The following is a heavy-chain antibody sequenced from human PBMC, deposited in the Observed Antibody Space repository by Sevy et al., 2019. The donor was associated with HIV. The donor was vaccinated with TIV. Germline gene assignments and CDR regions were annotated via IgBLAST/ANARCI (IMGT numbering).Heavy chain of an antibody. CDR3: ATTKDYYDSSGYPFDY. CDR1: GYTLTQFS. CDR2: FDPEDGDPEDGKT. Sequence: ASVKVSCKVSGYTLTQFSMHWVRQAPGKGFEWMTTFDPEDGDPEDGKTIYAQKFLGRVTMTEDTSTDTAYMELSSLRSDDTAVYYCATTKDYYDSSGYPFDYWGQGTLVTVSS. V-gene: IGHV1-24*01. D-gene: IGHD3-22*01. J-gene: IGHJ4*02.